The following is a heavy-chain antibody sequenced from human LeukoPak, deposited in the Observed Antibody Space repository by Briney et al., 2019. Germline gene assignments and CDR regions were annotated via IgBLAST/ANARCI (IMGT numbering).Heavy chain of an antibody. J-gene: IGHJ4*02. CDR2: INHSGST. CDR3: AGWNAHYHFFDY. D-gene: IGHD4/OR15-4a*01. V-gene: IGHV4-34*01. Sequence: SETLSLTCAVYNGSLSEYYWSWIRQPPEKGLEWIGEINHSGSTTYNPSLQSRVTMSVDTSKNQFSLEVSSVTAADTAVYYCAGWNAHYHFFDYWVPGIPLTVSS. CDR1: NGSLSEYY.